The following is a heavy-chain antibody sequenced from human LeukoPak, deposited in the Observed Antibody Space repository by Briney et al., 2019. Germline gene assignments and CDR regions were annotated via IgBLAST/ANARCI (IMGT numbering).Heavy chain of an antibody. J-gene: IGHJ4*02. CDR1: GGSISSSSYY. CDR2: IYYSGST. Sequence: PSETLSLTCTVSGGSISSSSYYWDWIRQPPGKGLEWIGSIYYSGSTNYNPSLKSRVTISVDTSKNQFSLKLSSVTAADTAVYYCARGGWFGESPFDYWGQGTLVTVSS. D-gene: IGHD3-10*01. CDR3: ARGGWFGESPFDY. V-gene: IGHV4-39*01.